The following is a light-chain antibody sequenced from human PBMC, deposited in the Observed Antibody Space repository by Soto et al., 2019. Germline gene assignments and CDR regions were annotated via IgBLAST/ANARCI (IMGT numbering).Light chain of an antibody. CDR1: QSVGRS. V-gene: IGKV3-15*01. Sequence: GMTLSAGTVSVSPGERATLSCRASQSVGRSLAWYQQKPGQAPRLLIYGTSARATGIPATFSGSGSGTDFTLTISCLQSEDFATYYCQQYYSYPRTFGQGTNVDIK. CDR3: QQYYSYPRT. J-gene: IGKJ1*01. CDR2: GTS.